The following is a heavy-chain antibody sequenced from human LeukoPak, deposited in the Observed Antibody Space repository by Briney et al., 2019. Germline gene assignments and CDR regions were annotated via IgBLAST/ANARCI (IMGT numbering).Heavy chain of an antibody. J-gene: IGHJ4*02. CDR2: ISGSGDRT. CDR1: GLTFSNFG. Sequence: GGTLRLSCVASGLTFSNFGMRWVRQAPGKGLEWVSAISGSGDRTYYADSVKGRFTISRDNSKNTLYLQMNSLRAEDTAVYYCASPAAAAGTRLDYWGQGTLVTVSS. V-gene: IGHV3-23*01. D-gene: IGHD6-13*01. CDR3: ASPAAAAGTRLDY.